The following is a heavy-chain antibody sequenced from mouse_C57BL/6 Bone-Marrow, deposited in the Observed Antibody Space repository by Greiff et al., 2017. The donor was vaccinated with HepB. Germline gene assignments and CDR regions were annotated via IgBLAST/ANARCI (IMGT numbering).Heavy chain of an antibody. D-gene: IGHD2-2*01. CDR1: GYTFTSYW. Sequence: QVQLQQSGAELAKPGASVKLSCKASGYTFTSYWMHWVKQRPGHGLEWIGDIYPGGGYTNYNEKFKGKATLTADKSSSTAYMQFSSLTSEDSAIYYCARSFYGYDEGFAYWGQGTLVTVSA. CDR2: IYPGGGYT. V-gene: IGHV1-63*01. CDR3: ARSFYGYDEGFAY. J-gene: IGHJ3*01.